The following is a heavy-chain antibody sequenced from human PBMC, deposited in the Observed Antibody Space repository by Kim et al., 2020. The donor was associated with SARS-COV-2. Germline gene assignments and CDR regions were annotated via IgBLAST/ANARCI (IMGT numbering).Heavy chain of an antibody. CDR2: INPNSGGT. CDR1: GYTFTGYY. J-gene: IGHJ5*02. CDR3: ARDNLLRFLEWFSPKNWFDP. Sequence: ASVKVSCKASGYTFTGYYMHWVRQAPGQGLEWMGWINPNSGGTNYAQKFQGRVTMTRDTSISTAYMELSRLRSDDTAVYYCARDNLLRFLEWFSPKNWFDPWGQGTLVTVSS. D-gene: IGHD3-3*01. V-gene: IGHV1-2*02.